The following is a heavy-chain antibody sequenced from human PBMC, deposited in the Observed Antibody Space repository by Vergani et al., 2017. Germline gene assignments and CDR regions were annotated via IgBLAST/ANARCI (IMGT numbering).Heavy chain of an antibody. Sequence: EVQLVESGGGLVKPGGSLRLSCAASGFTFSNAWMSWVRQAPGKGLEWVGRIKSKTDGGTTDYAAPVKGRFTISRDDSKNTLYLQMNSLKTEDTAVYYCTTGYNWNDGIDYWGQGTLVTVSS. J-gene: IGHJ4*02. CDR1: GFTFSNAW. V-gene: IGHV3-15*01. D-gene: IGHD1-20*01. CDR2: IKSKTDGGTT. CDR3: TTGYNWNDGIDY.